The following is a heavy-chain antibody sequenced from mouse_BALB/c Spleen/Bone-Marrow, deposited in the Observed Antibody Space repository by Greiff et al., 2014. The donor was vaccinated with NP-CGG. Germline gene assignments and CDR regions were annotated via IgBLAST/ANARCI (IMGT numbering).Heavy chain of an antibody. CDR2: ISSGSSTI. D-gene: IGHD2-4*01. CDR3: ARSTMITTGYYYAMDY. Sequence: DVKLVESGGGLVQPGRSRKVSCAASGFTFSSFGMHWVRQAPEKGLEWVAYISSGSSTIYYADTVKGRFTISRDNPKNTLFLQMTSLRSEDTAMYYCARSTMITTGYYYAMDYWGQGTSVTVSS. CDR1: GFTFSSFG. V-gene: IGHV5-17*02. J-gene: IGHJ4*01.